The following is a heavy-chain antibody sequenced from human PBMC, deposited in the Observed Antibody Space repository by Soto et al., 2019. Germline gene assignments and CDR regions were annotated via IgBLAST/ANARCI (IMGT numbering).Heavy chain of an antibody. Sequence: PGESLKISCKGSGYSFTSYWISWVRQMPGKGLEWMGRIDPSDSYTNYSPSFQGHVTISADKSISTAYLQWSSLKASDTAMYYCARHYYYDSPLGMSYYYYYGMDVWGQGTTVTVSS. J-gene: IGHJ6*02. D-gene: IGHD3-22*01. CDR1: GYSFTSYW. CDR2: IDPSDSYT. V-gene: IGHV5-10-1*01. CDR3: ARHYYYDSPLGMSYYYYYGMDV.